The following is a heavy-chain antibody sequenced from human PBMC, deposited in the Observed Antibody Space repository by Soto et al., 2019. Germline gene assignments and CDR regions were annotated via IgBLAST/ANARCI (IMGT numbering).Heavy chain of an antibody. J-gene: IGHJ4*01. Sequence: SQTLSLTCALSGDSVSSNNAAWNWIRLSSSRGLEWLGRTYYRSKWHSGYALSVKGRITTSPDTSKNRFSLQLNSVTPDDTAVYYCARSGPGGYIDCWGRGTLVTVSS. V-gene: IGHV6-1*01. CDR3: ARSGPGGYIDC. CDR1: GDSVSSNNAA. D-gene: IGHD3-16*02. CDR2: TYYRSKWHS.